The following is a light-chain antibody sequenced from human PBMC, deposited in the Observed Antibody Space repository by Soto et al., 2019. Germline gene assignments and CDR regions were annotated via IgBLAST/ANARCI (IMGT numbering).Light chain of an antibody. Sequence: IVLTQSPATLSLSPGESATLSCRASPSVTNFLAWYQQKPGQAPRLLIYGAFNRATGIPARFSGSGSGTDFTLTISSVESENYAVIYCTQRNVSPPVTLGQRKRLEIK. CDR3: TQRNVSPPVT. J-gene: IGKJ5*01. V-gene: IGKV3-11*01. CDR2: GAF. CDR1: PSVTNF.